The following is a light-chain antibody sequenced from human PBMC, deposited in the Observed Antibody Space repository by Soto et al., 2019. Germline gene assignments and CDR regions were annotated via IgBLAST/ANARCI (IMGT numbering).Light chain of an antibody. CDR2: WAS. CDR1: QSILYSSNSKNY. V-gene: IGKV4-1*01. Sequence: DIVMTQSPDSLAVSLGERATINCKSSQSILYSSNSKNYLAWYQQKPGQPPKLLIYWASTRESGVPDRFSGSGAGTDFTLTISSLQAEDVAVYYCQQYYTTPFTLGPGTKVDIK. J-gene: IGKJ3*01. CDR3: QQYYTTPFT.